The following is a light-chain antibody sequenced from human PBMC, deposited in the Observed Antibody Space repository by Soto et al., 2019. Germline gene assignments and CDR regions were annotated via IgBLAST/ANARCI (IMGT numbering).Light chain of an antibody. Sequence: QSVLTQPPSASGTPGQRVTISCSGSSSNIGSHSVDWYQQLPGTAPKLLIFRNNQRPSGVPDRFSGSKSGTSASLAISGLKSEDEADYYCAARDDSLNAVIFGGGTQLTVL. CDR1: SSNIGSHS. V-gene: IGLV1-44*01. CDR3: AARDDSLNAVI. J-gene: IGLJ7*01. CDR2: RNN.